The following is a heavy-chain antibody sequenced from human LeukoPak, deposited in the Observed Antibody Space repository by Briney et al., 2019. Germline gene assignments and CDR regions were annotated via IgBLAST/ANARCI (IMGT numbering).Heavy chain of an antibody. CDR3: ARVGYCDSSGDYNAPFDH. CDR1: GFTFSSSW. J-gene: IGHJ4*02. V-gene: IGHV3-7*03. Sequence: GGSLRLSCAAPGFTFSSSWMSWVRQTPGKGLEWVANIKQDGSKKYYVDSVKGRLTISRDNAKNLLDLQMNSLRAEDTAVYYCARVGYCDSSGDYNAPFDHWGQGTLVTVSS. CDR2: IKQDGSKK. D-gene: IGHD3-22*01.